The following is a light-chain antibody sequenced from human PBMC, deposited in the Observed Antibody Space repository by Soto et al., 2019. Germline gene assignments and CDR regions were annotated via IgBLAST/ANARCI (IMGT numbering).Light chain of an antibody. Sequence: QSVLTQPAPVSGSSGQSITISCTGTSRDVGGYNYVSWYQQHPGKAPKLMIYDVSNRPSGVSNRFSGSKSGNTASLTISGLQAEDEADYYCSSYTSSSTLYVFGTGTKVTVL. V-gene: IGLV2-14*01. CDR3: SSYTSSSTLYV. J-gene: IGLJ1*01. CDR1: SRDVGGYNY. CDR2: DVS.